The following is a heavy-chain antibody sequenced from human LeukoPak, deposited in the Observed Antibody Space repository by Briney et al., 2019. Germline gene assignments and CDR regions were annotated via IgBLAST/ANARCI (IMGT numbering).Heavy chain of an antibody. CDR2: INPNSGDT. CDR1: GYTFTGHY. D-gene: IGHD6-19*01. Sequence: ASAKVSCKASGYTFTGHYMHWVRQAPGQGPEWMAWINPNSGDTNYAQKFQGRVTLTRDASIGTAYMEMNRLTYDDTAIYYCARDVYTSGWRYFDLWGHGTLVTVSS. V-gene: IGHV1-2*02. J-gene: IGHJ2*01. CDR3: ARDVYTSGWRYFDL.